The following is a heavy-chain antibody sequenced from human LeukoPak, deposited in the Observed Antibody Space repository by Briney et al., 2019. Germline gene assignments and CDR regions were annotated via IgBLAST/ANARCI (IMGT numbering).Heavy chain of an antibody. Sequence: PSETLSLTCTVSGASISGSYWNWVRQPPGRGLEWIGYVYYSGSTNYNPSLKSRVTISVDTSKNQFSLKLSSVTAADTAVYYCARGGDGGYCSSTSCYFHGWFDPWGQGTLVTVSS. CDR3: ARGGDGGYCSSTSCYFHGWFDP. V-gene: IGHV4-59*01. CDR1: GASISGSY. D-gene: IGHD2-2*01. J-gene: IGHJ5*02. CDR2: VYYSGST.